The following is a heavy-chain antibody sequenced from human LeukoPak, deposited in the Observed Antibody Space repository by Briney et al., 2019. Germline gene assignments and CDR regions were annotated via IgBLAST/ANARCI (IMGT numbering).Heavy chain of an antibody. J-gene: IGHJ4*02. CDR3: ARGRAAGTWFDY. D-gene: IGHD6-13*01. CDR1: GYTFTSFG. V-gene: IGHV1-8*03. Sequence: ASVRVSCKASGYTFTSFGISWVRQAPGQGLEWMGWISPYNGNTNYPQKFQGRVTITRNTSISTAYMELSSLRSEDTAVYYCARGRAAGTWFDYWGQGTLVTVSS. CDR2: ISPYNGNT.